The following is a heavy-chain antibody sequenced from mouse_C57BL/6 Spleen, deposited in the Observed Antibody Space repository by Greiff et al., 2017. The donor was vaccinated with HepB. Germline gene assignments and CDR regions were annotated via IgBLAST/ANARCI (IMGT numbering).Heavy chain of an antibody. Sequence: EVQRVESGPGLVKPSQSLSLTCSVTGYSITSGYYWNWIRQFPGNKLEWMGYISYDGSNNYNPSLKNRISITRDTSKNQFFLKLNSVTTEDTATYYCARDRGYGSSYGWYFDVWGTGTTVTVSS. J-gene: IGHJ1*03. D-gene: IGHD1-1*01. V-gene: IGHV3-6*01. CDR3: ARDRGYGSSYGWYFDV. CDR2: ISYDGSN. CDR1: GYSITSGYY.